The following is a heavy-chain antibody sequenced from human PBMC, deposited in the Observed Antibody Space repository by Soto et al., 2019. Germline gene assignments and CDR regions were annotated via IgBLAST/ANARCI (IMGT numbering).Heavy chain of an antibody. D-gene: IGHD3-9*01. CDR3: AKHPSPYYDILTDVPEYFQH. J-gene: IGHJ1*01. CDR2: IVGSGDRT. Sequence: EVQLLESGGGLVQPGGSLRLSCAASGFTFSTFAMSWVRQAPGKGLEWVWTIVGSGDRTNYADSVKGRFTISRDNSRNTLYLQMNNLRAEDTAVYYCAKHPSPYYDILTDVPEYFQHWGQGSLVTVSS. CDR1: GFTFSTFA. V-gene: IGHV3-23*01.